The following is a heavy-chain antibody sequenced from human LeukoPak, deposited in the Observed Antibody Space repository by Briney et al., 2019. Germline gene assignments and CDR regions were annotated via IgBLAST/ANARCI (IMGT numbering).Heavy chain of an antibody. J-gene: IGHJ4*02. V-gene: IGHV3-30*18. CDR3: AKGGKRDYFDY. CDR1: GFTFSSYG. CDR2: ISYDGSNK. Sequence: PGGSLRLSCAASGFTFSSYGMHWVRQAPGKGLEWVAVISYDGSNKYYADSVKGRFTISRDNSKKTLYLQMNSLRAEDTAVYYCAKGGKRDYFDYWGQGTLVTVSS.